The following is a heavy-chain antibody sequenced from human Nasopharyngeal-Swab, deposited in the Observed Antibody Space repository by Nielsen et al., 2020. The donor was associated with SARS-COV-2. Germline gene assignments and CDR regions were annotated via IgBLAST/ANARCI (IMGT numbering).Heavy chain of an antibody. J-gene: IGHJ4*02. CDR3: AKWGGGYNSLRFDY. CDR2: ISYDGSNK. V-gene: IGHV3-30*18. CDR1: GFTFSSYG. Sequence: GGSLSLSCAASGFTFSSYGMHWVRQAPGKGLEWVAVISYDGSNKYYADSVKGRFTISRDNSKNTLYLQMNSLRAEDTAVYYCAKWGGGYNSLRFDYLDQGTLVPVSS. D-gene: IGHD5-24*01.